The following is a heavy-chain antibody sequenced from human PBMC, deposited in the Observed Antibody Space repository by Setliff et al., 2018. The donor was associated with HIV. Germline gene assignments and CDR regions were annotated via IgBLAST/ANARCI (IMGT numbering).Heavy chain of an antibody. Sequence: SETLSLTCNVSGDSISNHYWNWIRQPPGKGLEWIATIYSSGNSVSNPSLKSRVTISVDTSKNQFSLTLNSVTAADTAVYYCARVEAKVRGATYGMDVWGQGTTVTVSS. J-gene: IGHJ6*02. CDR3: ARVEAKVRGATYGMDV. CDR2: IYSSGNS. V-gene: IGHV4-59*11. D-gene: IGHD3-10*01. CDR1: GDSISNHY.